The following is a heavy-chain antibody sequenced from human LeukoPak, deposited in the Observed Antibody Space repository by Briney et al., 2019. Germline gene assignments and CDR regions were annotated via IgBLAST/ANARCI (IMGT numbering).Heavy chain of an antibody. CDR1: GGSFSGYY. D-gene: IGHD3-10*01. V-gene: IGHV4-34*01. CDR3: ARARVRIMVRGVTGLDP. Sequence: SETLSLTCAVYGGSFSGYYWSWIRQPPGKGLEWIGEINHSGSTNYNPSLESRVTISVDTSKNQFSLKLSSVTAADTAVYYCARARVRIMVRGVTGLDPWGQGTLVTVSS. CDR2: INHSGST. J-gene: IGHJ5*02.